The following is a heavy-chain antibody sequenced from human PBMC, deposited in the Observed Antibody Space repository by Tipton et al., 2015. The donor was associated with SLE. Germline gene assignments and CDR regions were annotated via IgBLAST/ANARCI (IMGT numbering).Heavy chain of an antibody. CDR2: VHYRGST. CDR1: GGSIRGLY. Sequence: TLSLTCSVSGGSIRGLYWGWIRQPPGKGLEWIGIVHYRGSTNYNSFLKSRVTISVDTSKNQFSLRLSSVTAADTAVYFGARARHWSGCYFASWGQGTLVSVSS. CDR3: ARARHWSGCYFAS. V-gene: IGHV4-59*11. D-gene: IGHD3-3*01. J-gene: IGHJ4*02.